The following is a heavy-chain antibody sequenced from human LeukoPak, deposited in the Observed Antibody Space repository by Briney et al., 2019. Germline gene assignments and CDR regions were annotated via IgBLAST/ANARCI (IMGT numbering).Heavy chain of an antibody. Sequence: KTSETLFLTCTVSGGSISSYYWSWIRQPPGKGLEWIGYIYYSGSTNYNPSLKSRVTISVDTSKNQFSLKLSSVTAADTAVYYCARGGSSWPGDYWGQGTLVTVSS. CDR2: IYYSGST. J-gene: IGHJ4*02. V-gene: IGHV4-59*01. D-gene: IGHD6-13*01. CDR3: ARGGSSWPGDY. CDR1: GGSISSYY.